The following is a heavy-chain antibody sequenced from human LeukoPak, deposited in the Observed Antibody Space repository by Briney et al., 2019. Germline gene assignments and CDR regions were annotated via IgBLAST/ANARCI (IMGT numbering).Heavy chain of an antibody. V-gene: IGHV3-23*01. CDR3: AKDLIAV. J-gene: IGHJ4*02. Sequence: PGGSLRLSCAASGFTFSGSPMHWVRQASGKGLEWVSAISGSGGSTYYADSVKGRFTISRDNSKNTLYLQMNSLRAEDTAVYYCAKDLIAVWGQGTLVTVSS. D-gene: IGHD6-19*01. CDR2: ISGSGGST. CDR1: GFTFSGSP.